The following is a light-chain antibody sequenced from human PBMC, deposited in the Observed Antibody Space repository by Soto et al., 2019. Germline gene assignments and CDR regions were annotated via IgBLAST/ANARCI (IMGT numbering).Light chain of an antibody. J-gene: IGLJ2*01. CDR1: SSDVGGYNY. CDR3: SSYTSSTTLEV. CDR2: DVN. Sequence: QSALTQPASVSGSPGQSITFSCTGTSSDVGGYNYVSWYQQHPGKAPKVMIFDVNNRPSGVSNRFSGSKSGNTASLTISGLQAEDEADYYCSSYTSSTTLEVFGGGTKVTVL. V-gene: IGLV2-14*03.